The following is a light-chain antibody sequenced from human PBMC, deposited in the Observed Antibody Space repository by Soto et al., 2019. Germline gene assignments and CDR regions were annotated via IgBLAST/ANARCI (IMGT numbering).Light chain of an antibody. CDR2: EVR. CDR3: NSYTSGITLYV. Sequence: QSALTQPASVSGSPGQSISISCTGTSRDVGVSNYVSWYQQHPGKAPKLIIYEVRNRPSGVSNRFSGSKSGNTAALTISGLQAEDEADYYGNSYTSGITLYVFGTGTKLTVL. V-gene: IGLV2-14*01. CDR1: SRDVGVSNY. J-gene: IGLJ1*01.